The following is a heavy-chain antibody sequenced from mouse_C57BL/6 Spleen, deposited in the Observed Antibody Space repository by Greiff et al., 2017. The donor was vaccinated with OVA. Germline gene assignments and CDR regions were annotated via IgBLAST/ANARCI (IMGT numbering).Heavy chain of an antibody. CDR3: ARCSSGYSSDFDY. CDR1: GYTFTNYW. V-gene: IGHV1-63*01. CDR2: IYPGGGYT. J-gene: IGHJ2*01. Sequence: QVQLQQSGAELVRPGTSVKMSCKASGYTFTNYWIGWAKQRPGHGLEWIGDIYPGGGYTNYNEKFKGKATLTADKSSSTAYMQFSSLTSEDSAIYYCARCSSGYSSDFDYWGQGTTLTVSS. D-gene: IGHD3-2*02.